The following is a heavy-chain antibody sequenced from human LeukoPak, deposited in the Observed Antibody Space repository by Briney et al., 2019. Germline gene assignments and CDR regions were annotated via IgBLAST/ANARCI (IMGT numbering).Heavy chain of an antibody. Sequence: ASVKVSCKASGYTFTTYAIHWVRQAPGQRLEWMGWINPGNGDRKYSQKFQARVTITRDTSASTTYTELSRLTYEDTAVYYCARGCGGDCPTVEYFQHWGQGTLVAVSS. J-gene: IGHJ1*01. V-gene: IGHV1-3*01. CDR1: GYTFTTYA. CDR3: ARGCGGDCPTVEYFQH. CDR2: INPGNGDR. D-gene: IGHD2-21*02.